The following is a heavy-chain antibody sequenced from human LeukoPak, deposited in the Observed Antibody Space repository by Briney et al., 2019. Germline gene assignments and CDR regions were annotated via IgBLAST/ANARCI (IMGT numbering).Heavy chain of an antibody. Sequence: GGSLRLSCAASGFTFSSYAMHWVRQAPGKGLEWVAVISYDGSNKYYADSVKGRFTISRDNSKNTLYLQMNSLRAEYTAVYYCARGPIVVVPAGMDVWGQGTTVTVSS. V-gene: IGHV3-30*04. CDR2: ISYDGSNK. J-gene: IGHJ6*02. CDR3: ARGPIVVVPAGMDV. D-gene: IGHD2-2*01. CDR1: GFTFSSYA.